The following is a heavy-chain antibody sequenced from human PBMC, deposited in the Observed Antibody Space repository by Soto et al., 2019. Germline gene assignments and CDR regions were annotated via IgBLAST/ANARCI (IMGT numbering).Heavy chain of an antibody. D-gene: IGHD6-25*01. CDR3: AIHLAAGDY. CDR2: INPTGGST. J-gene: IGHJ4*02. CDR1: GYTFINYY. Sequence: QVQLVQSGAEVKKPGASVNIACKASGYTFINYYIRWVRQAPGQGLEWMAIINPTGGSTNYAQRFQGRVTLTMDKSTTTVYIELSSMRFEDTAVYYCAIHLAAGDYWGQGTLVTVSS. V-gene: IGHV1-46*01.